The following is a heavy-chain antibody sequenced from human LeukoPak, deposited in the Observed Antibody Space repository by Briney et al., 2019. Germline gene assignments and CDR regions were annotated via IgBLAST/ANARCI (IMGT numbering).Heavy chain of an antibody. J-gene: IGHJ5*02. V-gene: IGHV1-3*03. CDR1: GYSFTSYA. Sequence: ASVKVSCKASGYSFTSYAMNWVRQAPGQRLEWMGWIYGDNGDTKYSQEFQGRVTLTRDMSTSTDYLELSSLRSEDTAVYYCARDNSVRDEAWWFYPWGQGTLVTVSS. D-gene: IGHD5-24*01. CDR3: ARDNSVRDEAWWFYP. CDR2: IYGDNGDT.